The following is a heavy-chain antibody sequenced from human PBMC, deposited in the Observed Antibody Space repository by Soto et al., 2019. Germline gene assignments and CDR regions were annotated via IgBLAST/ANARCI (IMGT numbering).Heavy chain of an antibody. CDR2: IKQDGSEK. Sequence: GGSLRLSCAASGFTFSSYWMSWVRQAPGKGLEWVANIKQDGSEKYYVDSVKGRFTISRDNAKNSLYLQMNSLRAEDTAVYYCAREGLGTMVRGAGYYFDYWGQGTLVTVSS. CDR3: AREGLGTMVRGAGYYFDY. J-gene: IGHJ4*02. CDR1: GFTFSSYW. D-gene: IGHD3-10*01. V-gene: IGHV3-7*03.